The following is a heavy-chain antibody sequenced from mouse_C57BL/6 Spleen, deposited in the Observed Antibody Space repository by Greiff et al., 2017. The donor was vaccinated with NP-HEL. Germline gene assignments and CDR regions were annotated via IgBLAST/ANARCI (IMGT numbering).Heavy chain of an antibody. CDR3: ARPTTTVVATNAMDY. D-gene: IGHD1-1*01. V-gene: IGHV5-17*01. CDR1: GFTFSDYG. CDR2: ISSGSSTI. J-gene: IGHJ4*01. Sequence: DVQLVESGGGLVKPGGSLKLSCAASGFTFSDYGMHWVRQAPEKGLEWVAYISSGSSTIYYADTVKGRFTISRDNAKNTLFLQMTSLRSEDTAMYYCARPTTTVVATNAMDYWGQGTSVTVSS.